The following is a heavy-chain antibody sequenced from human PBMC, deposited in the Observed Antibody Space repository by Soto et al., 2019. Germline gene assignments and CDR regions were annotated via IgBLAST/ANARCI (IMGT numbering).Heavy chain of an antibody. J-gene: IGHJ6*02. CDR1: GFTFSNAW. D-gene: IGHD3-22*01. CDR3: TARNDSSGYYGLTYYYYYGMDV. Sequence: GGSLRLSCAASGFTFSNAWTNWVRQAPGKGLEWVGRIKSKTDGGTTDYAAPVKGRFTISRDDSKNTLYLQMNSLKTEDTAVYYCTARNDSSGYYGLTYYYYYGMDVWGQGTTVTVSS. CDR2: IKSKTDGGTT. V-gene: IGHV3-15*07.